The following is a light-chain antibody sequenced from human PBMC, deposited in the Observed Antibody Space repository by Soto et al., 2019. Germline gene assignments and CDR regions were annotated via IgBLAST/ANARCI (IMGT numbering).Light chain of an antibody. CDR1: QSVSSN. Sequence: EIVMTQSPATLSVSPGERATLSCRASQSVSSNLAWYQQKPGQAPMLLIYGASTRATGIPASFSGSGPGTELNLSISSLLSDDYVVYYYQQENYCPPLTFGQGTKVEIK. CDR3: QQENYCPPLT. V-gene: IGKV3-15*01. J-gene: IGKJ1*01. CDR2: GAS.